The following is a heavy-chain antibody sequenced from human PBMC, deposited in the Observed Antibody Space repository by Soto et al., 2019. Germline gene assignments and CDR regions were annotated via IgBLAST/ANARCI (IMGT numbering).Heavy chain of an antibody. J-gene: IGHJ3*02. CDR3: AREHTIFGVVIMGAFDI. Sequence: SETLSLTCGVYGGSFSGYYWSWIRQPPGKGLEWIGEINHSGSTNYNPSLKSRVTISVDTSKNQFSLKLSSVTAADTAVYYCAREHTIFGVVIMGAFDIWGQGTMVTVSS. D-gene: IGHD3-3*01. CDR2: INHSGST. V-gene: IGHV4-34*01. CDR1: GGSFSGYY.